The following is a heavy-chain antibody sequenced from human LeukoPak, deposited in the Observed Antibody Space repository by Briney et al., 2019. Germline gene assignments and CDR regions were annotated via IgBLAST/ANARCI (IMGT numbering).Heavy chain of an antibody. CDR3: ARGLYFGWLPTTGYFDY. V-gene: IGHV3-33*01. Sequence: PGGSLRLSCAASGFTFSSYGMHWVRQAPGKGLEWVAVIWYDGSNKYYADSVKGRFTISRDNSKNTLYLQMNSLRAEDTAVYYCARGLYFGWLPTTGYFDYWGQGTLVTVSS. D-gene: IGHD3-9*01. CDR2: IWYDGSNK. CDR1: GFTFSSYG. J-gene: IGHJ4*02.